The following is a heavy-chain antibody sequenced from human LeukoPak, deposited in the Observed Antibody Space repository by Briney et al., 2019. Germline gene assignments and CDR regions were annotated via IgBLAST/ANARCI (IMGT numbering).Heavy chain of an antibody. CDR1: GDPLNDNLYY. Sequence: SETLSLTCNVSGDPLNDNLYYWGWIRQSPGKGLEWIGAFYSSGSTSSHSSLKSRVTISVDTSRTQLSLKLDSVTDTDTAVYYCARGLDSSSSMVDYYYYYYMDVWGKGTTVTVSS. V-gene: IGHV4-39*07. J-gene: IGHJ6*03. CDR3: ARGLDSSSSMVDYYYYYYMDV. CDR2: FYSSGST. D-gene: IGHD6-6*01.